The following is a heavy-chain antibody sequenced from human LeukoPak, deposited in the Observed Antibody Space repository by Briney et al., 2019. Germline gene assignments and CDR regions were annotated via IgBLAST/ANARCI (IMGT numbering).Heavy chain of an antibody. CDR3: AKEGDSSGWFDY. V-gene: IGHV3-23*01. Sequence: GGSLRLSCAASGFTFRNYAMSWVRQAPGRGLEWVSLISDSGGSTYYVDSVKGRFTISRDNSKNTLFLQMNSLRAEDTAVYYCAKEGDSSGWFDYWGQGTLVTVSS. J-gene: IGHJ4*02. CDR2: ISDSGGST. D-gene: IGHD3-22*01. CDR1: GFTFRNYA.